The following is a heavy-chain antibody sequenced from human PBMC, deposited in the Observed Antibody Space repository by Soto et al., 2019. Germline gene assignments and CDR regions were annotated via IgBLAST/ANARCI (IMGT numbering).Heavy chain of an antibody. D-gene: IGHD6-13*01. J-gene: IGHJ3*02. CDR3: ARPYSSSWYVGAFDI. Sequence: WASVKVSCKASGGTFSSYAISWVRQAPGQGLEWMGGIIPIFGTANYAQKFQGRVTITADESTSTAYMELSSLRSEDTAVYYCARPYSSSWYVGAFDIWGQGTMVTVSS. CDR2: IIPIFGTA. CDR1: GGTFSSYA. V-gene: IGHV1-69*13.